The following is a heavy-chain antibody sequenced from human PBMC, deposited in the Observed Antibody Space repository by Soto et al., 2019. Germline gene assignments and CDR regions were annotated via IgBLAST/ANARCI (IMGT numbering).Heavy chain of an antibody. V-gene: IGHV3-74*01. CDR1: GFTFSSYW. CDR3: ARGWYGAFDI. D-gene: IGHD6-19*01. J-gene: IGHJ3*02. Sequence: EVQLVESGGGLVQPGGSLRLSCAASGFTFSSYWMHWVHQAPGKGLVWVSHIDSDGSGTIYADSVKGRFTTSRDNAKNTLYLQMNSLRAEDTAVYYCARGWYGAFDIWGQGTMVTVSS. CDR2: IDSDGSGT.